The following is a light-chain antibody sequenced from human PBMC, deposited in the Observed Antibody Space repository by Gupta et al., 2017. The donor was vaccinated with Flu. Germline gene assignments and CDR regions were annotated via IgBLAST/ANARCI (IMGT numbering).Light chain of an antibody. J-gene: IGKJ3*01. CDR3: QQRSNWLFT. Sequence: IVLTQSLATLSFSPGERATLPCRASQSVSSYLAWYQQKPGQAPRLLIYDASNRATGVPARFSGSGSGTDFSLTISSLEPEDFAVYYCQQRSNWLFTFGPGTKVDIK. V-gene: IGKV3-11*01. CDR2: DAS. CDR1: QSVSSY.